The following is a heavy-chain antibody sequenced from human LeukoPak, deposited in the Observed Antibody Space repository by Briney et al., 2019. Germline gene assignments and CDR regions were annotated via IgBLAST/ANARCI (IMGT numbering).Heavy chain of an antibody. V-gene: IGHV4-59*08. CDR1: GGSISSYY. D-gene: IGHD6-13*01. J-gene: IGHJ5*02. Sequence: SETLSLTCTISGGSISSYYWSWIRQPPGKGLEWIGEINHSGSTNYNPSLKSRVTISVDTSKNQFSLKLSSVTAADTAVYYCARQYSNNWYDDRGWFDPWGQGTLVTVSS. CDR2: INHSGST. CDR3: ARQYSNNWYDDRGWFDP.